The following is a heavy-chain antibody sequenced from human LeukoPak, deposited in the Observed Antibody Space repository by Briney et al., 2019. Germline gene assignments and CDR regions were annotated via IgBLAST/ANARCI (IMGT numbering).Heavy chain of an antibody. Sequence: QPGGSLRLSCAASGFTFSRYWMSWVRQAPGKGLERVANIKEDGSAKYYLDSVKGRFTISRDNAKNSLFLQMNSLRGEDTAVYYCARGRGIAAATHFDYWGQGTLVTVSS. V-gene: IGHV3-7*03. J-gene: IGHJ4*02. CDR1: GFTFSRYW. CDR2: IKEDGSAK. CDR3: ARGRGIAAATHFDY. D-gene: IGHD6-13*01.